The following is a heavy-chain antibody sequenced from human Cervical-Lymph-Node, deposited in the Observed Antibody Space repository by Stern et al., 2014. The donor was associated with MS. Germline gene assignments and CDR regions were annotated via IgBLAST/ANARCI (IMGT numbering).Heavy chain of an antibody. D-gene: IGHD2-8*01. J-gene: IGHJ6*02. Sequence: QVQLVESGAEVRKPGASVKVSCKASGYTFTNYGFSCVRQAPGQGLEWMGWISANNGNTNFAQKFQGRVTMSTDTSTSTAYMELRSLRSDDTAVYYCARDGRCTSAVCPYFYYYTMDVWGQGTTVTVSS. CDR2: ISANNGNT. CDR3: ARDGRCTSAVCPYFYYYTMDV. V-gene: IGHV1-18*01. CDR1: GYTFTNYG.